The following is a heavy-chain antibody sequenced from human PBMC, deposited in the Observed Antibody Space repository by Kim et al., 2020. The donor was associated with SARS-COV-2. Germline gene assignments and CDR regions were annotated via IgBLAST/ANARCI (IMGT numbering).Heavy chain of an antibody. Sequence: RQNPGKGLEWIGYIYYSGSTYYNPSLKSRVTISVDTSKNQFSLKLISVTAADTAVYYCARAESGGHFDYWGQGTLVPVSS. V-gene: IGHV4-31*02. D-gene: IGHD2-15*01. CDR2: IYYSGST. CDR3: ARAESGGHFDY. J-gene: IGHJ4*02.